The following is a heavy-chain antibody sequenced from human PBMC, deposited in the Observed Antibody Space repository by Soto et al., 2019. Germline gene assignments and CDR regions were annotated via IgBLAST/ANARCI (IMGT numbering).Heavy chain of an antibody. V-gene: IGHV4-59*01. CDR3: ASSNTAVSGYYYYGTDV. D-gene: IGHD5-18*01. Sequence: SETLSLTCTVSGGSISSYYWSWIRQPPGKGLEWIGYIYYSGSTNYNPSLKSRVTISVDTSKNQFSLKLSSVTAADTAVYYCASSNTAVSGYYYYGTDVLGRGTTITVSS. CDR1: GGSISSYY. J-gene: IGHJ6*02. CDR2: IYYSGST.